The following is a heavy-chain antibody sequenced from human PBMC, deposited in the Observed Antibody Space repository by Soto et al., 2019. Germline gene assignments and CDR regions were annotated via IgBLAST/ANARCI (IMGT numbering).Heavy chain of an antibody. CDR2: IKQDGSEK. CDR3: ARDQATYYDFWSGYYREVDYYYGMDV. CDR1: GFTFSSYW. V-gene: IGHV3-7*05. J-gene: IGHJ6*02. Sequence: EVQLVESGGGLVQPGGSLRLSCAASGFTFSSYWMSWVRQAPGKGLEWVANIKQDGSEKYYVDSVKGRFTISRDNAKKSLCLQMNSLRAEDRAVYYCARDQATYYDFWSGYYREVDYYYGMDVWGQGTTVTVSS. D-gene: IGHD3-3*01.